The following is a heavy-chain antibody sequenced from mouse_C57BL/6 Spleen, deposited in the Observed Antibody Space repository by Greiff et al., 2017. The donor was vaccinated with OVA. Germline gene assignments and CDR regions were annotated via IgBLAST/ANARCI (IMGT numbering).Heavy chain of an antibody. J-gene: IGHJ4*01. CDR2: IRNKANGYTT. Sequence: EVQVVESGGGLVQPGGSLSLSCAASGFTFTDYYMSWVRQPPGKALEWLGFIRNKANGYTTEYSASVKGRFTISRDNSQSILYLQMNALRAEDSATYYCARFPGYGTPMDYWGQGTSVTVSS. CDR1: GFTFTDYY. V-gene: IGHV7-3*01. D-gene: IGHD1-1*01. CDR3: ARFPGYGTPMDY.